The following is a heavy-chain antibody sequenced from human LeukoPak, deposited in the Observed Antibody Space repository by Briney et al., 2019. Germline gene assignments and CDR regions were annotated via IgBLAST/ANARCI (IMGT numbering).Heavy chain of an antibody. V-gene: IGHV1-2*02. CDR1: GYTFTGYY. CDR2: INPNSGGT. J-gene: IGHJ6*04. Sequence: ASVKVSCKASGYTFTGYYMHWVRQAPGQGLEWMGWINPNSGGTNYAQKFQGRVTMTRDTSISTAYMELGRLRSDDTAVYYCARDGVWFGELFYMDVWGKGTTVTVPS. D-gene: IGHD3-10*01. CDR3: ARDGVWFGELFYMDV.